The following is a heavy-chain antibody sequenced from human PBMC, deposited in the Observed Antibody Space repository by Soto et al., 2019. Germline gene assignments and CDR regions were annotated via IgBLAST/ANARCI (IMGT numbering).Heavy chain of an antibody. D-gene: IGHD1-26*01. V-gene: IGHV3-53*01. J-gene: IGHJ6*02. CDR1: GFTVSSNY. CDR2: IYSGGST. CDR3: ASERGGSTGYYYYGMDV. Sequence: GGSLRLSCAASGFTVSSNYMSWVRQAPGKGLEWVSVIYSGGSTYYADSVKGRFTISRDNSKNTLYLQMNSLRAEDTAVYYCASERGGSTGYYYYGMDVWGQGTTVTVSS.